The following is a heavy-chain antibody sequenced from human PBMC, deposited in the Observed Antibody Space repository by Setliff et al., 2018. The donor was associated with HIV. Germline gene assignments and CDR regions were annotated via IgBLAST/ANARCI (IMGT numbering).Heavy chain of an antibody. CDR2: ISGSGTTT. V-gene: IGHV3-23*01. CDR3: AKMVGWSRSSGSCYFDY. J-gene: IGHJ4*02. CDR1: GFTFSTYA. D-gene: IGHD2-15*01. Sequence: GESLRLSCAASGFTFSTYAMSWVRQAPGKGLEWVSVISGSGTTTYYADSVKGRFTISRDNSKNTVYLQMNSLRAEDTAIYYCAKMVGWSRSSGSCYFDYWGQGTLVTVSS.